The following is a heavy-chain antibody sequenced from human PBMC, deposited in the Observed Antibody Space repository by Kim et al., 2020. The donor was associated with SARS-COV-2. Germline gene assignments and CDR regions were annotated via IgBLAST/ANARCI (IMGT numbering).Heavy chain of an antibody. V-gene: IGHV4-59*09. Sequence: YNPALKSRVTLSRDTAQTQFSLKLTSVSAADTAVYYCARGLTGCYWYFDLWGRGTLVTASS. J-gene: IGHJ2*01. CDR3: ARGLTGCYWYFDL.